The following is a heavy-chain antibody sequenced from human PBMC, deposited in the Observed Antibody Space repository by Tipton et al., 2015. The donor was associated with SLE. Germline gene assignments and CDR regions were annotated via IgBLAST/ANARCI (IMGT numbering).Heavy chain of an antibody. Sequence: GLVKPSETLSLTCAVSGGSFSGYYWYWVRQPPGKGLEWIGEINHSGSTNYNPSLKSRVTMSLDTSKNQFSLKLSFVTAADTAVYYCARNSRYTSLQWGQGNLVTVSS. CDR3: ARNSRYTSLQ. CDR1: GGSFSGYY. J-gene: IGHJ4*02. D-gene: IGHD2-2*01. CDR2: INHSGST. V-gene: IGHV4-34*01.